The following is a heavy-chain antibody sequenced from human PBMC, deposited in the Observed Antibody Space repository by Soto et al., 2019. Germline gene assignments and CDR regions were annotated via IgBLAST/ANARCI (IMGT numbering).Heavy chain of an antibody. J-gene: IGHJ4*02. CDR2: ISYDGSNK. CDR3: ARDRRVYYYDSSGDFDY. Sequence: AGGSQRLSRSAAGGNCRGYGMHWVRQAPGKGLEWVAVISYDGSNKYYADSVKGRFTISRDNSKNTLYLQMNSLRAEDTAVYYCARDRRVYYYDSSGDFDYWGQGTLVTVSS. D-gene: IGHD3-22*01. V-gene: IGHV3-30*03. CDR1: GGNCRGYG.